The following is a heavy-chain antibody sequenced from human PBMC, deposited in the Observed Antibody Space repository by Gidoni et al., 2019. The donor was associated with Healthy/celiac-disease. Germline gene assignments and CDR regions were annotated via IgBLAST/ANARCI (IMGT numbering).Heavy chain of an antibody. CDR2: IYYSGST. J-gene: IGHJ6*02. D-gene: IGHD3-22*01. CDR3: ARARNYYDSSGPRGYYGMDV. Sequence: QVQLQESGPGLVQPSETHSLPCPVSGGSISSYYWRWIRQPPGKGLEWIGYIYYSGSTNYNPSLKSRVTISVDTSKNQFSLKLSSVTAADTAVYYCARARNYYDSSGPRGYYGMDVWGQGTTVTVSS. CDR1: GGSISSYY. V-gene: IGHV4-59*01.